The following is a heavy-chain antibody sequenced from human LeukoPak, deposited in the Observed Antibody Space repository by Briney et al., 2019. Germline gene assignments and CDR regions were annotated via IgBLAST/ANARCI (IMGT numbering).Heavy chain of an antibody. D-gene: IGHD3-22*01. CDR1: GYTFTDYY. J-gene: IGHJ4*02. CDR2: VDPEDGET. Sequence: GASVKVSCKASGYTFTDYYMHWVQQAPGKGLEWMGRVDPEDGETIYAEKFQGRVTMTEDTSTDTAYMELSSLRSEDTAVYYCATFGGRGHYDSSGYYLDYWGQGTLVTVSS. V-gene: IGHV1-69-2*01. CDR3: ATFGGRGHYDSSGYYLDY.